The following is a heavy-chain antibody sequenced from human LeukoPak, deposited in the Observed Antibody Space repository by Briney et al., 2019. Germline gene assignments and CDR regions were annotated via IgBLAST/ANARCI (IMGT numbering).Heavy chain of an antibody. J-gene: IGHJ4*02. CDR2: IIPILGIA. CDR3: ASTPYCSGGSCLLRPFDY. V-gene: IGHV1-69*04. CDR1: GYTFTSYG. D-gene: IGHD2-15*01. Sequence: GASVKVSCKASGYTFTSYGISWVRQAPGQGLEWMGRIIPILGIANYAQKFQGRVTITADKSTSTAYMELSSLRSEDTAVYYCASTPYCSGGSCLLRPFDYWGQGTLVTVSS.